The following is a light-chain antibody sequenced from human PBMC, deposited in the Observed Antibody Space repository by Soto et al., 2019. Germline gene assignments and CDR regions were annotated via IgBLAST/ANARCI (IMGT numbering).Light chain of an antibody. Sequence: QSALTQPASVSGSPGQSITISCTGTSSDVGGYKYVSWYQQHPGKAPKLMIYEVSTRPSGVSYRFSASKSGNTASLTISGLQAEDEADYYCSSYTSSRTRVVFGGGTQLTVL. CDR2: EVS. CDR1: SSDVGGYKY. CDR3: SSYTSSRTRVV. V-gene: IGLV2-14*01. J-gene: IGLJ2*01.